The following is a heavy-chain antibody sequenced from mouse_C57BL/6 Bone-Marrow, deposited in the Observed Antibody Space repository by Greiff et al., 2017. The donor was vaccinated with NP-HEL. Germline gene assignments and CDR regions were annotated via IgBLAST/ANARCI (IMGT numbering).Heavy chain of an antibody. J-gene: IGHJ4*01. V-gene: IGHV7-3*01. D-gene: IGHD1-1*01. CDR3: ARRYYGSSLYYAMDY. CDR1: GFTFTDYY. CDR2: IRNKANGYTT. Sequence: DVHLVESGGGLVQPGGSLSLSCAASGFTFTDYYMSWVRQPPGKALEWLGFIRNKANGYTTEYSASVKGRFTISRDNSQSILYLQMNALRAEDSATYYCARRYYGSSLYYAMDYWGQGTSVTVSS.